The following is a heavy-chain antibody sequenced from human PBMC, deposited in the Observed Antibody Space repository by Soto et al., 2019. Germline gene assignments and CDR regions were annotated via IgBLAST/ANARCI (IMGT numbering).Heavy chain of an antibody. Sequence: QLQLQESGPGLVKPSETLSLTCTVSGDSIRSSSYYWGWIRQSPGKGLEWIGSIYYIGNTSFNPSLKSRVTISVDTSKNQFSLRVSSVTAADTAVYYCARHGYSGYDLRPPGEMDVWGQGTTVTVSS. J-gene: IGHJ6*02. CDR3: ARHGYSGYDLRPPGEMDV. D-gene: IGHD5-12*01. CDR2: IYYIGNT. CDR1: GDSIRSSSYY. V-gene: IGHV4-39*01.